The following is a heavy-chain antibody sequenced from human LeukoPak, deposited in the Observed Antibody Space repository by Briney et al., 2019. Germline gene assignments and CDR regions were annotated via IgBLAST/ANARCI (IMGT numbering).Heavy chain of an antibody. CDR1: GFTFSSYW. CDR3: ARGYCSGGSCFWFDP. J-gene: IGHJ5*02. V-gene: IGHV3-74*01. Sequence: GGSLRLSCAASGFTFSSYWMHWVRQTPGKGLQWVSRIVMDGTRTTYADSVRGRFTISRDNAKNSLYLQMNSLRAEDTAVYYCARGYCSGGSCFWFDPWGQGTLVTVSS. CDR2: IVMDGTRT. D-gene: IGHD2-15*01.